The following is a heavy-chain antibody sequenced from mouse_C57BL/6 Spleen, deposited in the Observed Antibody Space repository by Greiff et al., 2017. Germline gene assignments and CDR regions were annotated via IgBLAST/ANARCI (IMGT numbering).Heavy chain of an antibody. CDR2: IYPSDSET. CDR1: GYTFTSYW. D-gene: IGHD1-1*01. V-gene: IGHV1-61*01. CDR3: ARGGVYYGSSYFDV. J-gene: IGHJ1*03. Sequence: VQLQQPGAELVRPGSSVKLSCKASGYTFTSYWMDWVKQRPGQGLEWIGNIYPSDSETHYNQKFKDKATLTVDKSSSTAYMQLSSLTSEDSAVYYCARGGVYYGSSYFDVWGTGTTVTVSS.